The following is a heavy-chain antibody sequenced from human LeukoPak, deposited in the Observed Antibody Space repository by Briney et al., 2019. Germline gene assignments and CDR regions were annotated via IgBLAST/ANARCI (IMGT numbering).Heavy chain of an antibody. V-gene: IGHV3-23*01. J-gene: IGHJ3*02. Sequence: PGGSLRLSCAASGFTFSSYAMSWVRQAPGKGLEWVSAISGSGGSTYYADSVKGRFTISRDNSKNTLYLQMNSLRAEDTAVYYCANKYYDFWSGTPSGDDAFDIWGQGTMVTVSS. CDR2: ISGSGGST. D-gene: IGHD3-3*01. CDR1: GFTFSSYA. CDR3: ANKYYDFWSGTPSGDDAFDI.